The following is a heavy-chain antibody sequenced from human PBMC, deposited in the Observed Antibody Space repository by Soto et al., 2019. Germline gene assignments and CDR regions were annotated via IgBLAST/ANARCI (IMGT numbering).Heavy chain of an antibody. CDR3: ARGRNDFWSGYYLRLYYYYYYGMDV. CDR1: GYTFTSYY. CDR2: INPSGGST. V-gene: IGHV1-46*01. D-gene: IGHD3-3*01. Sequence: GASVKVSCKASGYTFTSYYMHWVRQAPGQGLEWMGIINPSGGSTSYAQKFQGRVTMTRDTSTSTVYMELSSLRSEDTAVYYCARGRNDFWSGYYLRLYYYYYYGMDVWGQGTTVTVSS. J-gene: IGHJ6*02.